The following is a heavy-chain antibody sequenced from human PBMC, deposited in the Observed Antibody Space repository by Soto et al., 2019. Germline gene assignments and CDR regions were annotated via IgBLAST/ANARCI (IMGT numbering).Heavy chain of an antibody. J-gene: IGHJ6*02. D-gene: IGHD3-3*01. V-gene: IGHV3-23*01. Sequence: EVQLLESGGGLIQPGGSLRLSCAASGFTFNSYAMTWVRQAPGKGLEWVSIISSSGDGTSYDDSVKGRFTISRDNSRNTLNLQRNSLRAEDTAVYYCAKNADFWSCGMDVWGQGTTVTVSS. CDR3: AKNADFWSCGMDV. CDR2: ISSSGDGT. CDR1: GFTFNSYA.